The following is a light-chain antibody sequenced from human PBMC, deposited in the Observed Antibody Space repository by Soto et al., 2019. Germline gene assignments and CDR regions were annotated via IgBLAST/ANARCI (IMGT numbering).Light chain of an antibody. V-gene: IGKV1-27*01. Sequence: DIQMTQSPSSLSASVGDRVTITCRASQGISNYLAWYQQQPGKVPKLLIYVASTLQSGVPSRFSGSGSGTDFTLTISRLQPEEVATYYCQKYNSAPWTFGQGPKVEIK. CDR3: QKYNSAPWT. CDR1: QGISNY. J-gene: IGKJ1*01. CDR2: VAS.